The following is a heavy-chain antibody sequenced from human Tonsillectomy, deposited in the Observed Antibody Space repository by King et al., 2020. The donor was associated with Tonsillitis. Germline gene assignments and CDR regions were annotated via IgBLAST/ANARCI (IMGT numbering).Heavy chain of an antibody. J-gene: IGHJ3*02. CDR3: ARDGVLSVQTGLKAAFDI. Sequence: VQLVESGGGVVQPRRSLRLSCAASGFTFSSYGMHWVRQAPGKGLEWVAVIWYDGSNKFYADSVKGRFTISRDNSKNTLYLQMNSLRAEDTAIYYCARDGVLSVQTGLKAAFDIWGQGTMVTVSS. D-gene: IGHD2-15*01. CDR2: IWYDGSNK. V-gene: IGHV3-33*01. CDR1: GFTFSSYG.